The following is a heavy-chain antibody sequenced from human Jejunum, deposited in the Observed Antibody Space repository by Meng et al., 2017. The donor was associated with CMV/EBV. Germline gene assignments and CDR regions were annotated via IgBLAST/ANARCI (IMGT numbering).Heavy chain of an antibody. Sequence: SCAASGFTVSTNYMDWVRQAPGKGLEWVSVIYTSGNTYYADSVKGRFTISRDSSTNTAYLQMNSLRNEDTAVYYCAKGGFGRPLDYWGHGTLVTVSS. CDR2: IYTSGNT. V-gene: IGHV3-53*01. CDR3: AKGGFGRPLDY. D-gene: IGHD3-10*01. J-gene: IGHJ4*01. CDR1: GFTVSTNY.